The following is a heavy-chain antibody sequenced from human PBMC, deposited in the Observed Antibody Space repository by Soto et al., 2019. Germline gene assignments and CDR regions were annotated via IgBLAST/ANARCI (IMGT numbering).Heavy chain of an antibody. CDR3: ARGRLELLWFGESQRWFDP. V-gene: IGHV4-34*01. D-gene: IGHD3-10*01. J-gene: IGHJ5*02. CDR1: GGSFSGYY. CDR2: INHSGST. Sequence: PSETLSLTCAVYGGSFSGYYWSWIRQPPGKGLEWIGEINHSGSTNSNPSLKSRVTISLDTSKNQFSLKLSSVTAADTAVYYCARGRLELLWFGESQRWFDPWGQGTLVTVSS.